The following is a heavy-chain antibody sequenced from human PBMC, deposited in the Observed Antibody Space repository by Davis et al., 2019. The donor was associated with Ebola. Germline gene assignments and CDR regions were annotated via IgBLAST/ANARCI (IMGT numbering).Heavy chain of an antibody. Sequence: GESLKISCAASGFTFSSYSMNWVRQAPGKGLEWVSSISSSSSYIYYADSVKGRFTISRDNAKNSLYLQMNSLRAEDTAVYYCARGQLVRYFDYWGQGTLVTVSS. J-gene: IGHJ4*02. CDR2: ISSSSSYI. V-gene: IGHV3-21*01. CDR1: GFTFSSYS. D-gene: IGHD6-6*01. CDR3: ARGQLVRYFDY.